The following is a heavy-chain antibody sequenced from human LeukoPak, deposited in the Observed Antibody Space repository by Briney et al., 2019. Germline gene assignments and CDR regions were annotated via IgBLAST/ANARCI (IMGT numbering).Heavy chain of an antibody. CDR2: IRYDGSKK. V-gene: IGHV3-30*02. D-gene: IGHD2-15*01. J-gene: IGHJ5*02. CDR3: ARDLAGGYCSGGSCTLFDP. Sequence: PGGSLRLSCAASGFTFSSYAMHWVRQAPGKGLEWVTFIRYDGSKKYYADSVKGRFTISRDNSKNTLYLQMNSLRAEDTAMYYCARDLAGGYCSGGSCTLFDPWGQGTLVTVSS. CDR1: GFTFSSYA.